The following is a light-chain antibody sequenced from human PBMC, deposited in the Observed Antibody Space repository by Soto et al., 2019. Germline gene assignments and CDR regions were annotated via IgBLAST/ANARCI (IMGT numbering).Light chain of an antibody. J-gene: IGLJ1*01. CDR3: TSYAGSNNFFYV. CDR1: SSDVGGYNY. V-gene: IGLV2-8*01. CDR2: EVS. Sequence: SALMQPPSASGAPGQAVTISCTGTSSDVGGYNYVSWYQQHPGKAPKLMIYEVSKRPSGVPDRFSGSKSGNTASLTVSGLQAEDEADYYCTSYAGSNNFFYVFGTGTKVTVL.